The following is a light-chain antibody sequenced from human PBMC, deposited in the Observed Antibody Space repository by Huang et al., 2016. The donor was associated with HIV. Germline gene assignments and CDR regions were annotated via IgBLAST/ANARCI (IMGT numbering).Light chain of an antibody. Sequence: EIVMTQSPVTLSVSPGERATLSCRASQSIGSNLAWYQQKAVQAPRRLIHGASTRATGIPARFSGSGSGTEFTLTIISLQSEDFAVYYCQQYNNWPMYTFGQGTKLEIK. CDR3: QQYNNWPMYT. J-gene: IGKJ2*01. V-gene: IGKV3-15*01. CDR2: GAS. CDR1: QSIGSN.